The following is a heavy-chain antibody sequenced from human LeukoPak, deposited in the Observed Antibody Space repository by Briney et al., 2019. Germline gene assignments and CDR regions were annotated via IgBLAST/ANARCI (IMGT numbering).Heavy chain of an antibody. V-gene: IGHV1-2*02. Sequence: ASVKVSCKASGYTFTGYYIHWVRQAPGQGLEWMGWINPNSGGTNFAQKFQGRVTMTRDTSISTAYMELSSLRSEDTAVYYCARLSSQYGDYKVDPWGQGTLATVSS. D-gene: IGHD4-17*01. CDR2: INPNSGGT. CDR1: GYTFTGYY. CDR3: ARLSSQYGDYKVDP. J-gene: IGHJ5*02.